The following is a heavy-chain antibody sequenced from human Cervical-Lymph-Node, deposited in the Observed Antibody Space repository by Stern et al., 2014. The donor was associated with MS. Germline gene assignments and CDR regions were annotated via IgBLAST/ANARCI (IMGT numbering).Heavy chain of an antibody. V-gene: IGHV1-46*01. CDR2: INPSGDSA. J-gene: IGHJ4*02. D-gene: IGHD3/OR15-3a*01. CDR3: ASGTGSKRPTGNY. Sequence: VHLVESGAEVKKPGASVKVSCKASGYTFSSHYMHWVRQAPGQGLEWVGIINPSGDSASYAQKLQGRVTMTRDTSTSTVYMELSSLRSEDTAVYYCASGTGSKRPTGNYWGQGTLVIVSS. CDR1: GYTFSSHY.